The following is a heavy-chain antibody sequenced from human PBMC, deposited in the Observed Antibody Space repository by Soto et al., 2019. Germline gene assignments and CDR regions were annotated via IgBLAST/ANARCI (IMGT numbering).Heavy chain of an antibody. Sequence: SVKVSCKASGGTFSSYAISWVRQAPGQGLKWMGGIIPIFGTANYAQKFQGRVTITADESTSTAYMELSSLRSEDTAVYYCARDTYYGTVPYYFDYWGQGTLVTVSS. J-gene: IGHJ4*02. CDR1: GGTFSSYA. V-gene: IGHV1-69*13. CDR2: IIPIFGTA. CDR3: ARDTYYGTVPYYFDY. D-gene: IGHD3-10*01.